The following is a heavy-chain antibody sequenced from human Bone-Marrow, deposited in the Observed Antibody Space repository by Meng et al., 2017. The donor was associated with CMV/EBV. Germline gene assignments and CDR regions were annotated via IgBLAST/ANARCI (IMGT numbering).Heavy chain of an antibody. J-gene: IGHJ4*02. CDR1: GGSFSGYY. CDR3: ARFGELGDY. CDR2: IYYSGST. Sequence: SQTLSLTCAVYGGSFSGYYWNWIRQPPGKGLEWIGYIYYSGSTYYNPSLKSRVTISVDTSKNQFSLKLSSVTAADTAVYYCARFGELGDYWGQGTLVTVSS. D-gene: IGHD3-10*01. V-gene: IGHV4-34*09.